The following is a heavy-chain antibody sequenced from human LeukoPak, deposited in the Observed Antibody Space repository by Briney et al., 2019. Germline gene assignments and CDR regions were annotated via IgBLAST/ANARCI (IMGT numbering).Heavy chain of an antibody. CDR3: AARERIDWLLH. D-gene: IGHD3-9*01. J-gene: IGHJ4*02. Sequence: PSETLSLTCTGSGGSISSYFWSWIRQPPGKGLEWIGYIYHSGSTNSNPSLKSRVTISVNTSKNHFSLKLTSVADADTAVYYCAARERIDWLLHWGQGTLVTVSS. CDR2: IYHSGST. CDR1: GGSISSYF. V-gene: IGHV4-59*01.